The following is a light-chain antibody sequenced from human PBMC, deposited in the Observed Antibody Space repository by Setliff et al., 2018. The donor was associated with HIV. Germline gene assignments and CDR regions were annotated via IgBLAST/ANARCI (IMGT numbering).Light chain of an antibody. CDR2: DVF. Sequence: QSVLTQPASVSGSPGQSITISCNGSSNDIGSYNYVSWYQQRAGKAPKLLIYDVFKRPSGVSSRFYGSKSDNTASLTISGLQVEDEAEYFCSSYTRSSTFYVFGSGTKGTVL. V-gene: IGLV2-14*03. CDR3: SSYTRSSTFYV. J-gene: IGLJ1*01. CDR1: SNDIGSYNY.